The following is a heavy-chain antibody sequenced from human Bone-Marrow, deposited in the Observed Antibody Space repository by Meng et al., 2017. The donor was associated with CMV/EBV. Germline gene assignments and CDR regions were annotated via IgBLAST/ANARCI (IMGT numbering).Heavy chain of an antibody. J-gene: IGHJ4*02. CDR3: AGGVGAAGDY. D-gene: IGHD6-25*01. CDR1: GFTFSSYS. Sequence: GESLKISCAASGFTFSSYSMNWVRQAPGKGLEWVSSISSSSSYIYYADSAKGRFTISRDNAKNSLYLQMNSLRAEDTAVYYCAGGVGAAGDYWGQGTLVTVSS. V-gene: IGHV3-21*01. CDR2: ISSSSSYI.